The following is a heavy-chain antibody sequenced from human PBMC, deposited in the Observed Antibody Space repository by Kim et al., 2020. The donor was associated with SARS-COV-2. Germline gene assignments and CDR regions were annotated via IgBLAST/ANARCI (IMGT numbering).Heavy chain of an antibody. D-gene: IGHD3-9*01. V-gene: IGHV3-33*01. CDR2: IWYDGSNK. Sequence: GGSLRLSCAASGFTFSSYGMHWVRQAPGKGLEWVAIIWYDGSNKYYADSVKGRFTISRDNSKNTLYLQMNSLRAEDTAVYYCARDGYYDILTGSDIWGQGTMVTVSS. J-gene: IGHJ3*02. CDR1: GFTFSSYG. CDR3: ARDGYYDILTGSDI.